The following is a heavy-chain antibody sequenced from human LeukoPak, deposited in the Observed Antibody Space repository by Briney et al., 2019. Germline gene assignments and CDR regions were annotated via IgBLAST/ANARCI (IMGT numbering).Heavy chain of an antibody. CDR3: ARDPVEMATAAVDAFDI. CDR2: ISAYNGNT. CDR1: GYTFTSYG. D-gene: IGHD5-24*01. V-gene: IGHV1-18*01. J-gene: IGHJ3*02. Sequence: ASVKVSCKASGYTFTSYGISWVRQAPGQGLEWMGWISAYNGNTNYAQKLQGRVTMTTDTSTSTAYMELRSLRSDDTAVYYCARDPVEMATAAVDAFDIWGQGTMVTVSS.